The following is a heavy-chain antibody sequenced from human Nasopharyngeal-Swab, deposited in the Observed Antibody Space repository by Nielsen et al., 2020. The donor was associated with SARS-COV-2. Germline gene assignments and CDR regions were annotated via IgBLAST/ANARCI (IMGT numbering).Heavy chain of an antibody. CDR3: ARGVNPPPDY. D-gene: IGHD1-14*01. V-gene: IGHV3-53*01. CDR1: GFTVSSNY. CDR2: IYSGGNT. J-gene: IGHJ4*02. Sequence: GESLKISCAASGFTVSSNYMTWVRQAPGKGLGWVSIIYSGGNTYHADSVKGRFTISRDNSKNTLFLQMNSLRADDTAVYYCARGVNPPPDYWGQGTLVIVSS.